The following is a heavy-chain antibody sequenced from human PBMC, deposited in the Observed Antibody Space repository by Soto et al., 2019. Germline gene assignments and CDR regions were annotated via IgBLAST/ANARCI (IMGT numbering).Heavy chain of an antibody. J-gene: IGHJ4*02. Sequence: SDTLSLTCTGSGGSIRRYYWRWIRQPPRKGLEGIGHGHHTGSTNYNSLLKSRVTISVDTSKNHFSLKLSSVTAADMDVYYCARGIYDSSGYYTRVFDYWGPGTLVTVFS. CDR2: GHHTGST. D-gene: IGHD3-22*01. CDR3: ARGIYDSSGYYTRVFDY. CDR1: GGSIRRYY. V-gene: IGHV4-59*01.